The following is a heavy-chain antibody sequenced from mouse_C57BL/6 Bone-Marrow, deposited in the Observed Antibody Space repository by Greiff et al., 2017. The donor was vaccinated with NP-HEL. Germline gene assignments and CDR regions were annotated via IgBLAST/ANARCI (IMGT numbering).Heavy chain of an antibody. Sequence: VHLVESGTELVKPGASVKLSCKASGYTFTSYWMHWVKQRPGQGLEWIGNINPSNGGTNYNEKFKSKATLTVDKSSSTAYMQLSSLTSEDSAVYYCARGGLRYFDVWGTGTTVTVSS. CDR1: GYTFTSYW. D-gene: IGHD6-5*01. CDR2: INPSNGGT. V-gene: IGHV1-53*01. J-gene: IGHJ1*03. CDR3: ARGGLRYFDV.